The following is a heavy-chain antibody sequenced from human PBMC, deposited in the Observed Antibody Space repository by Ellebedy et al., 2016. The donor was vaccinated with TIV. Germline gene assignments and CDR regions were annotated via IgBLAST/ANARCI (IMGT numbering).Heavy chain of an antibody. CDR1: GFTVSNNF. J-gene: IGHJ4*02. CDR3: AGANGDYAPTDY. CDR2: IYRDGST. D-gene: IGHD4-17*01. Sequence: GESLKISCAAPGFTVSNNFMSWVRQAPGKGLEWVSIIYRDGSTYYADSVKGRFTISRDNSKNTLFFQMNSLRAEDTAVYYCAGANGDYAPTDYWGQGTLVTVSS. V-gene: IGHV3-66*01.